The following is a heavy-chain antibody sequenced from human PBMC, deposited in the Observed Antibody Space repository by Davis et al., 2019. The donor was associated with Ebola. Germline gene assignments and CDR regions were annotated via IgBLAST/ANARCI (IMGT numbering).Heavy chain of an antibody. V-gene: IGHV1-2*02. CDR1: GYSFSAYY. D-gene: IGHD1-26*01. J-gene: IGHJ3*02. CDR2: INPDSDDT. CDR3: ARGSGGYDQWINAFDI. Sequence: ASVKVSCKSSGYSFSAYYLHWVRQAPGQGLEWVGWINPDSDDTKYVQKFQGRVTMTRDTSITTAYLELNNLRSDDTAVYYCARGSGGYDQWINAFDIWGQGTMVTVSS.